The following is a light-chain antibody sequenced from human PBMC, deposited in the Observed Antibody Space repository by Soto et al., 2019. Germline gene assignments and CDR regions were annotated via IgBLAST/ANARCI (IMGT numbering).Light chain of an antibody. V-gene: IGLV1-40*01. CDR2: GNS. J-gene: IGLJ1*01. CDR3: QSYDSSLSGFLYV. Sequence: QSVLTQPPSVSGAPGQRVTISCTGSSYNIGAGYDVHWYQQLPGTAPKLLIYGNSNRPSGVPDRFSGSKSGTSASLAITGLQAEDEADYYCQSYDSSLSGFLYVFGTGTKLTVL. CDR1: SYNIGAGYD.